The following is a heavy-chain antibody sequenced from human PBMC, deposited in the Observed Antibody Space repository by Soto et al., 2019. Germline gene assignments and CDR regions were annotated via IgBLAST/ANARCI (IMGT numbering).Heavy chain of an antibody. CDR1: GFTVSSNY. CDR3: AREVGHGWFDP. V-gene: IGHV3-53*04. Sequence: EVQLVESGGGLVQPGGSLRLSCAASGFTVSSNYMSWVRQAPGKGLEWVSVIYSGGSTYYADSVKGRFTISRHNSKNTLDLQMNSLRAEDTAGYYCAREVGHGWFDPWGQGTLGTVSS. J-gene: IGHJ5*02. CDR2: IYSGGST.